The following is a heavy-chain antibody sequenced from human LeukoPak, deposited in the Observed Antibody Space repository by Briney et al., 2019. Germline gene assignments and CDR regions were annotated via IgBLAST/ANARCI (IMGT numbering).Heavy chain of an antibody. J-gene: IGHJ4*02. Sequence: PSETLSLTCTVSGGSISSSSYYWGWIRQPPGKGLEWIGSIYYSGSTYYNPSLKSRVTISVDTSKNQFSLKLSSVTAADTAVYYRARLDSSGYYASSYFDYWGQGTLVTVSS. CDR3: ARLDSSGYYASSYFDY. D-gene: IGHD3-22*01. V-gene: IGHV4-39*01. CDR1: GGSISSSSYY. CDR2: IYYSGST.